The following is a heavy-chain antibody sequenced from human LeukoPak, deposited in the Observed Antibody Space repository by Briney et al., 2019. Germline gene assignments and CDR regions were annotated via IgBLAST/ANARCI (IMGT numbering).Heavy chain of an antibody. CDR2: IMQDESEK. J-gene: IGHJ3*02. CDR1: GFTFSTYW. Sequence: GGSLRLSCVGAGFTFSTYWMSWVRQAPGEGLEWVAKIMQDESEKNYVDSVKGRFTISRDNAKNSLYLQMNSLRAEDTAVYYCAREVYSSSRPADAFDIWGQGTVVTVSS. V-gene: IGHV3-7*01. D-gene: IGHD6-13*01. CDR3: AREVYSSSRPADAFDI.